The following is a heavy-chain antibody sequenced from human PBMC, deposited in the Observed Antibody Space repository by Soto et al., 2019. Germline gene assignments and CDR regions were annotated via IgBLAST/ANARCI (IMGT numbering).Heavy chain of an antibody. CDR3: ASQSPNHDYGDYHSDY. CDR2: IYYSGST. D-gene: IGHD4-17*01. CDR1: GGSISSSSYY. J-gene: IGHJ4*02. V-gene: IGHV4-39*01. Sequence: PSETLSLTCTVSGGSISSSSYYWGWIRQPPGRGLEWIGSIYYSGSTYYNPSLKSRVTISVDTSKNQFSLKLSSVTAADTAVYYCASQSPNHDYGDYHSDYWGQRTLVTVSS.